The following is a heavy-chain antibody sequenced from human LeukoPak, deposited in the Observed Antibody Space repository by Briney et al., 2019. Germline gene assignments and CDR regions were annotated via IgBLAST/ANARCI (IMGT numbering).Heavy chain of an antibody. CDR3: AKDRPIQYFDWLSPGGYFDY. J-gene: IGHJ4*02. Sequence: GGSLTLSCPPSGFTFSTYWMHWVRQAAGKGLEWVAAISGSGDSTYYAASVKGRFTISRNNPKNTLYLQMNSLRAEDTAVYYCAKDRPIQYFDWLSPGGYFDYWGQGTLVTVSS. CDR1: GFTFSTYW. D-gene: IGHD3-9*01. CDR2: ISGSGDST. V-gene: IGHV3-23*01.